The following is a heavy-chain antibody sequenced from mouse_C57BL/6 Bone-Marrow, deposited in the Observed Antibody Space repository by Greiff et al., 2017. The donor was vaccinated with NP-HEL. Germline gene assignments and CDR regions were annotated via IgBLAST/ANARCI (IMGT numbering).Heavy chain of an antibody. CDR3: ARWGTGTSYCAY. D-gene: IGHD4-1*01. CDR1: GYTFTDYY. J-gene: IGHJ3*01. Sequence: VQLKESGPVLVKPGASVKMSCKASGYTFTDYYMNWVKQSHGQSLEWIGVINPYNGGTSYNQKFKGKATLTVDKSSSTAYMELNSLTSEDSAVYYCARWGTGTSYCAYWGQGTLVTVSA. V-gene: IGHV1-19*01. CDR2: INPYNGGT.